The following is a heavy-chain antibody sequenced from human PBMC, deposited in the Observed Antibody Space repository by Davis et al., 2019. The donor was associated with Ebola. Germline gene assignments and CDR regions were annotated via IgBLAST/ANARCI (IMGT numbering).Heavy chain of an antibody. CDR2: IKQDGSEK. CDR1: GFTFSSYW. CDR3: AREHDENVGVRGVIWVQDYYYYGMDV. J-gene: IGHJ6*04. V-gene: IGHV3-7*03. D-gene: IGHD3-10*01. Sequence: GESLKISCAASGFTFSSYWMSWVCQAPGKGLEWVANIKQDGSEKYYVDSVKGRFTISRDNAKNSLYLQMNSLRAEDTAVYYCAREHDENVGVRGVIWVQDYYYYGMDVWGKGTTVTVSS.